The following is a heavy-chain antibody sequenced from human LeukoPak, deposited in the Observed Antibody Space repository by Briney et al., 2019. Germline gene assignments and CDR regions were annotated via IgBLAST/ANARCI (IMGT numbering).Heavy chain of an antibody. J-gene: IGHJ4*02. CDR1: GFTFSSYG. CDR2: IWFDGNNK. V-gene: IGHV3-33*01. CDR3: ARDIAGRTSWSSGGVMDY. Sequence: GGSLRLSCAASGFTFSSYGVHWVRQAPGKGLEWVAVIWFDGNNKYYADSVKGRFTISRDNSKNTVSLQMNSLRAEDTAVYYCARDIAGRTSWSSGGVMDYWGQGTLVTVSS. D-gene: IGHD2-15*01.